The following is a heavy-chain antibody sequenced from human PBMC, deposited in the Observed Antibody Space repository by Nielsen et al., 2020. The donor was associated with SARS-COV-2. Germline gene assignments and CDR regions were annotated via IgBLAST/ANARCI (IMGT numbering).Heavy chain of an antibody. Sequence: GESLKISCAASGFTFSSYAMHWVRQAPGKGLEWVAVISYDGSNKYYADSVKGRFTISRDNSKNTLYLQMNSLRAGDTAVYYCAREGWFGELFALKYGMDVWGQGTTVTVSS. D-gene: IGHD3-10*01. CDR1: GFTFSSYA. CDR2: ISYDGSNK. V-gene: IGHV3-30*04. CDR3: AREGWFGELFALKYGMDV. J-gene: IGHJ6*02.